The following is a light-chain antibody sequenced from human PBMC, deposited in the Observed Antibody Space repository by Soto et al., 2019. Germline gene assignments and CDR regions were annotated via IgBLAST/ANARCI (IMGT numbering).Light chain of an antibody. J-gene: IGLJ1*01. Sequence: QSALTQAASVSGSPRQSITISCTGTSSDVGSYDLVSWYQHHPGKAPKLMIYEVNKRPSGVSNRFSGSKSGNTASLTISGLHAEDEADYYCCSYAGNSTFYVFGTGTKLTVL. V-gene: IGLV2-23*02. CDR2: EVN. CDR3: CSYAGNSTFYV. CDR1: SSDVGSYDL.